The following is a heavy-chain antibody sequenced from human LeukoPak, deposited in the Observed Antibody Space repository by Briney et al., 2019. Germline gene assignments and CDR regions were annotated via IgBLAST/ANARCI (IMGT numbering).Heavy chain of an antibody. Sequence: GGSLRLSCAASGFTFSSYGMSWVRQAPGKGLEWVSGISESAGSTWYADSVKGRFTISRDNSKNTLYLQVNSLRAEDTALYYCVNTPELGYWGQGTLVTVSS. V-gene: IGHV3-23*01. J-gene: IGHJ4*02. CDR1: GFTFSSYG. CDR3: VNTPELGY. CDR2: ISESAGST. D-gene: IGHD1-7*01.